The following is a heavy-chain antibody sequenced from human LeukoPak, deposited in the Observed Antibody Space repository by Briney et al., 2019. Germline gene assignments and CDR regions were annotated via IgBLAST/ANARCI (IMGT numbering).Heavy chain of an antibody. V-gene: IGHV4-59*12. Sequence: PSETLSLTCTVSGGSISSYYWSWIRQPPGKGLEWIGYIYYSGSTYYNPSLKSRVTISVDTSKNQFSLKLSSVTAADTAVYYCARDSIYYYYYGMDVWGQGTTVTVSS. CDR2: IYYSGST. CDR1: GGSISSYY. J-gene: IGHJ6*02. CDR3: ARDSIYYYYYGMDV.